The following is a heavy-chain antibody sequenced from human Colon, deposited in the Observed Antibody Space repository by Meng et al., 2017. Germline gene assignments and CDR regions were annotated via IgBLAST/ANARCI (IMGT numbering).Heavy chain of an antibody. J-gene: IGHJ4*02. Sequence: QVQFVHAGAEVKMPGASVKVSCKTSGYTFNSLHINWVRQATGQGLEWMGWMNPKSGDTGLAQKFQGRLTLTRDTSMNTAYMELSSLTSEDTAVYYCARGVDAGVDYWGQGTLVTVSS. CDR1: GYTFNSLH. D-gene: IGHD7-27*01. CDR2: MNPKSGDT. V-gene: IGHV1-8*01. CDR3: ARGVDAGVDY.